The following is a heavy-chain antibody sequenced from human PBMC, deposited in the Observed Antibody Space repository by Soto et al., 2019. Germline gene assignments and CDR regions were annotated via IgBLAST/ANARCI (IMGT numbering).Heavy chain of an antibody. D-gene: IGHD6-13*01. CDR1: GFTFSSYS. Sequence: GGSLRLSCAASGFTFSSYSMSWVRQAPGKELEWVSAISGSGGSTYYADSVKGRFTISRDNSKNTLYLQMNSLRAEDTAVYYCAKIGQQLGHYYYYGMDVWGQGTTVTVSS. J-gene: IGHJ6*02. V-gene: IGHV3-23*01. CDR3: AKIGQQLGHYYYYGMDV. CDR2: ISGSGGST.